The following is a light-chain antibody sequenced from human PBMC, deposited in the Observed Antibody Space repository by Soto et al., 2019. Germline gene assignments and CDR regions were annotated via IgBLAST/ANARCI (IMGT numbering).Light chain of an antibody. V-gene: IGKV1-9*01. CDR3: QQYNSYWT. CDR2: AAS. Sequence: DIQLTQSPSFLSASVEDRVTITCRASQGISSYLAWYQQKPGKAPKLLIYAASSLQSGVPSRFSGSGSGTEFTLTISSLQPDDFATYYCQQYNSYWTFGQGTKVDI. CDR1: QGISSY. J-gene: IGKJ1*01.